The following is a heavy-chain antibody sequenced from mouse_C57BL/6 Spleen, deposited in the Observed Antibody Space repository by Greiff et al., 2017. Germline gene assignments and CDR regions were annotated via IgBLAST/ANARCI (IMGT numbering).Heavy chain of an antibody. CDR1: GYSFTDYN. CDR3: TSPHYCGSSYPFAY. J-gene: IGHJ3*01. V-gene: IGHV1-39*01. D-gene: IGHD1-1*01. CDR2: INPNYGTT. Sequence: EVQRVESGPELVKPGASVKISCKASGYSFTDYNMNWVKQSNGKSLEWIGVINPNYGTTSYNQQFKGKATLTVDPSSSTANMQLNILTSEDSAVYYYTSPHYCGSSYPFAYWGQGTLVTVSA.